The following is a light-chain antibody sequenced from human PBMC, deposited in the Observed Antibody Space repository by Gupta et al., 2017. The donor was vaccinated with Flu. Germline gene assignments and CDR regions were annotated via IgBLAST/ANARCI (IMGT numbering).Light chain of an antibody. Sequence: DIVMTQSPLSLPVTPGEPASISCRSSQSLLHSNGYNYLDWYLQKPGQSPQLLIYLGSNRASGVPDRFSGSGSGTDFTLKISRVEAEDVGVYYCMQARQPMYTFGQGTKLEIK. CDR1: QSLLHSNGYNY. J-gene: IGKJ2*01. CDR2: LGS. CDR3: MQARQPMYT. V-gene: IGKV2-28*01.